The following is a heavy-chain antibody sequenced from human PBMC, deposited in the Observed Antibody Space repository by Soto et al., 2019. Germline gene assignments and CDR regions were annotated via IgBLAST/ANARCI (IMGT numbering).Heavy chain of an antibody. Sequence: SETLSLTCAVSGGSIINNYWWAWIRQSPGKGLVWIGSIYHSGTTYYNPSLESRVTISVDTSESRIALKLSSVTAADSAVYYCARKAYYASGRINLFDSWGQGTLVTVSS. J-gene: IGHJ4*02. CDR2: IYHSGTT. D-gene: IGHD3-10*01. CDR1: GGSIINNYW. CDR3: ARKAYYASGRINLFDS. V-gene: IGHV4-38-2*01.